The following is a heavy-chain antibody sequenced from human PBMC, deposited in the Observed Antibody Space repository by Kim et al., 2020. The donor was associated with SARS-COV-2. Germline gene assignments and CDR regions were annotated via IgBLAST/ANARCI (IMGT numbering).Heavy chain of an antibody. CDR2: IKSDGSAT. CDR1: GFTFSDYW. D-gene: IGHD5-18*01. V-gene: IGHV3-74*01. CDR3: ARYSLLGGYIYD. J-gene: IGHJ4*02. Sequence: GGSLRLSCAASGFTFSDYWMQWVRQAPGKGLVWVSRIKSDGSATAYADSVKGRFTTSRDNAKNTLHLRMNSLRAEDTAVYYCARYSLLGGYIYDWGQGTLVTVSS.